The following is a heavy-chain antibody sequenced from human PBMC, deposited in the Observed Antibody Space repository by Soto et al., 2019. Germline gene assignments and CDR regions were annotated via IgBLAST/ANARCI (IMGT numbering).Heavy chain of an antibody. J-gene: IGHJ4*02. V-gene: IGHV4-31*02. CDR3: ARGLTGRDGYNYYFDY. D-gene: IGHD5-12*01. CDR1: GGSISSGGYY. CDR2: IYYSGST. Sequence: SSETLSLTCTVSGGSISSGGYYWSWIRQHPGKGLEWIGYIYYSGSTYYNPSLKSRVTISVDTSKNQFSLKLSSVTAADTALYYCARGLTGRDGYNYYFDYWGQGTLVTVSS.